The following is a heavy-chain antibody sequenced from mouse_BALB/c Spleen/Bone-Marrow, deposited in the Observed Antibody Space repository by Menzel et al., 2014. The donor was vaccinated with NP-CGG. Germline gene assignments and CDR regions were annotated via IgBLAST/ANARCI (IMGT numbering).Heavy chain of an antibody. CDR1: GYTFTSYY. Sequence: VQGVESGPELVKPGASVKMSCKASGYTFTSYYIHWVKQRPGQGLEWIGWIYPGDGSTKYNEKFKGKTTLTADKSSSTAYMLLSSLTSEDSAIYFCARQGGPYYFDYWGQGTTLTVSS. J-gene: IGHJ2*01. D-gene: IGHD3-3*01. V-gene: IGHV1S56*01. CDR2: IYPGDGST. CDR3: ARQGGPYYFDY.